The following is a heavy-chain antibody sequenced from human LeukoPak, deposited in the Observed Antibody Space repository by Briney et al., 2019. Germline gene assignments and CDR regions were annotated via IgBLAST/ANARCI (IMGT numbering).Heavy chain of an antibody. V-gene: IGHV3-23*03. CDR1: GFTFSIYA. J-gene: IGHJ4*02. CDR3: AKDYCSSTSCYTDY. Sequence: GGSLRLSCVVSGFTFSIYAMSWIRQAPGKGLEWVSVIYSGGSTYYADSVKGRFTISRDNSKNTLYLQMNSLRAEDTAVYYCAKDYCSSTSCYTDYWGQGTLVTVSS. CDR2: IYSGGST. D-gene: IGHD2-2*02.